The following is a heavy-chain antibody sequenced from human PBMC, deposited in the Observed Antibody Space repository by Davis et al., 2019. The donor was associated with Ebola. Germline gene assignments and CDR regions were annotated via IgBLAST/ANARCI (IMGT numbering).Heavy chain of an antibody. D-gene: IGHD3-3*01. J-gene: IGHJ5*02. Sequence: AASVKVSCKASGGTFSSYAISWVRQAPGQGLEWMGRIIPILGIANYAQKFQGRVTITADNSTSTAYMELSSLRSEDTAVYYCASEGGVVITHNWFDPWGQGTLVTVSS. CDR1: GGTFSSYA. CDR2: IIPILGIA. CDR3: ASEGGVVITHNWFDP. V-gene: IGHV1-69*04.